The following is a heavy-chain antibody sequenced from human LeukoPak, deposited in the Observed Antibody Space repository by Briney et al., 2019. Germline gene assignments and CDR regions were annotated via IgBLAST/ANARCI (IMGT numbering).Heavy chain of an antibody. J-gene: IGHJ4*02. CDR1: GFTFSSYA. CDR3: ARQYGSGGVFDY. CDR2: ISGSGGST. Sequence: GGSLRLSCAASGFTFSSYAMSWVRQAPGKGLEWVSAISGSGGSTYYADSVKGRFTISRDNSKNTLYLQMNSLRAEDTAVYYCARQYGSGGVFDYWGQGTLVTVSS. V-gene: IGHV3-23*01. D-gene: IGHD3-10*01.